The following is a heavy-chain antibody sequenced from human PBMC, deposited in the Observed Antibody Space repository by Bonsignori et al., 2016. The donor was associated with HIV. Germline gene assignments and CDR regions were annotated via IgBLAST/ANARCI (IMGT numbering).Heavy chain of an antibody. J-gene: IGHJ4*02. CDR3: ARGPYYFDF. CDR2: VNPKSGHT. V-gene: IGHV1-8*01. Sequence: WVRQAPGQGFEWMGWVNPKSGHTGYAQKFQGRVTMTRDASVNTAYMELRSLTSEDTAVYYCARGPYYFDFWGQGTPVTVSS.